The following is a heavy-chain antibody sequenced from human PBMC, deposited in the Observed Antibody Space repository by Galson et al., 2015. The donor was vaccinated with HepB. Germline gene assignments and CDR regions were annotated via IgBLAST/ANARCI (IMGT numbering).Heavy chain of an antibody. Sequence: SLRLSCAASGFTFSSYWMSWVRQAPGKGLEWVANIKQDGSEKYYVDSVKGRFTISRDNAKNSLYLQMNSLRAEDTAVYYCARDQYYDFWSGYPPFDYWGQGTLVTVSS. D-gene: IGHD3-3*01. CDR3: ARDQYYDFWSGYPPFDY. CDR2: IKQDGSEK. V-gene: IGHV3-7*01. J-gene: IGHJ4*02. CDR1: GFTFSSYW.